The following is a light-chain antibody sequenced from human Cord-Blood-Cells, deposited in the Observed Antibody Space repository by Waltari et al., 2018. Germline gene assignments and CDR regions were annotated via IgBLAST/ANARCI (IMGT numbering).Light chain of an antibody. J-gene: IGLJ1*01. V-gene: IGLV2-23*01. CDR3: CSYAGSSTPYV. Sequence: QSALTHPASVSGSPGQPITISCTGTSSDVGSYNLVSWYQQHPGKAPKLMIYEGSKRASGVSNRFSGSKSGNTASLTISGLQAEDEADYYCCSYAGSSTPYVFGTGTKVTVL. CDR2: EGS. CDR1: SSDVGSYNL.